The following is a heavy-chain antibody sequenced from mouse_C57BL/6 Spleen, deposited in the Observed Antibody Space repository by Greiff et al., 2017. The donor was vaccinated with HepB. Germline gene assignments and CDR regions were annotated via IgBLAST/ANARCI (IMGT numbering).Heavy chain of an antibody. V-gene: IGHV1-50*01. J-gene: IGHJ4*01. CDR1: GYTFTSYW. D-gene: IGHD1-1*01. Sequence: VQLQQSGAELVKPGASVKLSCKASGYTFTSYWMQWVKQRPGQGLEWIGEIDPSDSYTNYNQKFKGKATLTVDTSSSTAYMQLSSLTSEDSAVYYCARRCGAYGPYYYAMDYWGQGTSVTVSS. CDR2: IDPSDSYT. CDR3: ARRCGAYGPYYYAMDY.